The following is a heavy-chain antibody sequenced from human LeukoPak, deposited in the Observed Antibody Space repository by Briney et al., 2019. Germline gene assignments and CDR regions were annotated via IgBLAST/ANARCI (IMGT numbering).Heavy chain of an antibody. V-gene: IGHV1-46*01. CDR1: GYIFTSYY. J-gene: IGHJ6*03. CDR3: ARDSSGSAYYFFYYMDV. CDR2: INPSVGST. D-gene: IGHD1-26*01. Sequence: ASVTVSCKASGYIFTSYYIHWVQQAPGQGLEWMGVINPSVGSTTYAQKLQGRVTMARDTSTTTVYMELSSLRSQDTAVYFCARDSSGSAYYFFYYMDVWGKGTTVTVSS.